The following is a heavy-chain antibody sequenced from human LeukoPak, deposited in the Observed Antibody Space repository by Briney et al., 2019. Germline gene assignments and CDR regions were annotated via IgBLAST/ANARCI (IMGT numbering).Heavy chain of an antibody. Sequence: PGGSLRLSCAASGFTFSSYGMSWVRQAPGKGLEWVSAISGSGGSTYYADSVKGRFTISRDNSKNTLYLQMNSLRAEDTAVYYCAKDLYSGSYCPDYWGQGTLVTVSS. D-gene: IGHD1-26*01. J-gene: IGHJ4*02. CDR1: GFTFSSYG. V-gene: IGHV3-23*01. CDR3: AKDLYSGSYCPDY. CDR2: ISGSGGST.